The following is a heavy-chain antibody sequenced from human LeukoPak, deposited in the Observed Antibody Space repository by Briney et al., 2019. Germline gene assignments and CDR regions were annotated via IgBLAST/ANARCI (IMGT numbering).Heavy chain of an antibody. Sequence: ASVKVSCHASGSTFPRYYLHWVRQAPGQGLEWMGWILPSSGGPYYAQKFQGRITMSRDTSISTAYMELSSLTSDDTAVYYCVRKGEKYGDYDYWGQGALVTVSS. CDR3: VRKGEKYGDYDY. J-gene: IGHJ4*02. CDR1: GSTFPRYY. V-gene: IGHV1-2*02. D-gene: IGHD4-17*01. CDR2: ILPSSGGP.